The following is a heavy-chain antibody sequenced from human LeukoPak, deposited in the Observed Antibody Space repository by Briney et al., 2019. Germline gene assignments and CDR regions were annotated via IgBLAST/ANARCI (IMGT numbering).Heavy chain of an antibody. CDR1: GYTFTCNY. J-gene: IGHJ6*02. CDR3: ARDQSGMDV. V-gene: IGHV1-2*06. Sequence: ASVKVSCKASGYTFTCNYMHWVRQAPGHGLEWMGRINPKSGGTNYAQKFQGRVTMTRDTSTSTAYMELSRLRSDDTAVYYCARDQSGMDVWGRGTTVTVSS. CDR2: INPKSGGT.